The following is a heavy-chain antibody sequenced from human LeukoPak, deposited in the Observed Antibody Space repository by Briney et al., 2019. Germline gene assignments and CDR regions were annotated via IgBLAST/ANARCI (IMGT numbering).Heavy chain of an antibody. D-gene: IGHD1-20*01. V-gene: IGHV1-18*01. CDR3: ARDGRYNLNYADY. Sequence: SVKVSCQASGFPFTTYGISWVRQAPGQGLERMGWISGYNGNRNNAQKLQGRVTMTTDTSTSTAYMELRSLRSDDTAVYYCARDGRYNLNYADYWGQGTLVTVSS. CDR2: ISGYNGNR. CDR1: GFPFTTYG. J-gene: IGHJ4*02.